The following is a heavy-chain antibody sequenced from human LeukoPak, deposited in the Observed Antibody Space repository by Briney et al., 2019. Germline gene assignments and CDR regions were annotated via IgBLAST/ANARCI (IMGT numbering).Heavy chain of an antibody. CDR3: ASDPSIAARRGFDY. D-gene: IGHD6-6*01. Sequence: SETLSLTCAVYGGSFSGYYWSWIRQPPGKGLEWIGEINHSGSTNYNPSLKSRVTISVDTSKNQFPLKLSSVTAADTAVYYCASDPSIAARRGFDYWGQGTLVTVSS. J-gene: IGHJ4*02. V-gene: IGHV4-34*01. CDR2: INHSGST. CDR1: GGSFSGYY.